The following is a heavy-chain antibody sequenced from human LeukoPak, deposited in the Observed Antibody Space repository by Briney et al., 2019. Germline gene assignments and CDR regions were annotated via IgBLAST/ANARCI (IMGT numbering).Heavy chain of an antibody. CDR3: ARVSVAGTGGYYYYYGMDV. J-gene: IGHJ6*04. CDR2: IYHSGST. CDR1: GGSTSSSNW. Sequence: SGTLSLTCAVSGGSTSSSNWWSWVRQPPGKGLEWIGEIYHSGSTNYNPSLKSRVTISVDKSKNQFSLKLSSVTAADTAVYYCARVSVAGTGGYYYYYGMDVWGKGTTVTVSS. V-gene: IGHV4-4*02. D-gene: IGHD6-19*01.